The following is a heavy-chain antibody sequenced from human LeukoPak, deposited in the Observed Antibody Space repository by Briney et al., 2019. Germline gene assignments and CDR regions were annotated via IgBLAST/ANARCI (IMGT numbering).Heavy chain of an antibody. J-gene: IGHJ4*02. V-gene: IGHV3-23*01. D-gene: IGHD2-2*01. CDR2: ISGSGGST. Sequence: GGSLRLSCAASGFTFSTYAMSWVRQAPGKGLEWVSAISGSGGSTFYADSVKGRFTVSRDNSKNTLYLQMNSLRAEDTAVYYCAKGPVVPAATYYFDYWGQGNLVTVSS. CDR3: AKGPVVPAATYYFDY. CDR1: GFTFSTYA.